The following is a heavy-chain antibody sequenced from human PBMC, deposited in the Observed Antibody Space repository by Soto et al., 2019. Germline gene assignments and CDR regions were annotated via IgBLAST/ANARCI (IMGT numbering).Heavy chain of an antibody. CDR1: GGSISSGGCY. Sequence: SETMSVTCTVSGGSISSGGCYWSWISQHPGKGLEWIGYIYYIGSTYYNPSLKSRVTISVDTSKNQFSLKLSSVTAADTAVYYCTRVYRGGYDNNWFDPWGQGTLVTVSS. CDR2: IYYIGST. D-gene: IGHD5-12*01. V-gene: IGHV4-31*03. J-gene: IGHJ5*02. CDR3: TRVYRGGYDNNWFDP.